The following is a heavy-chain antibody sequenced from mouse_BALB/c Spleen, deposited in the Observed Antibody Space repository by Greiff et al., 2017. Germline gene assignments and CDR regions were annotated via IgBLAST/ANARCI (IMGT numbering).Heavy chain of an antibody. D-gene: IGHD2-1*01. CDR1: GYTFTSYV. CDR2: INPYNDGT. V-gene: IGHV1-14*01. CDR3: AIYYGNSYWYFDV. Sequence: VQLQQSGPELVKPGASVKMSCKASGYTFTSYVMHWVKQKPGQGLEWIGYINPYNDGTKYNEKFKGKATLTSDKSSSTAYMELSSLTSEDSAVYYCAIYYGNSYWYFDVWGAGTTVTVSS. J-gene: IGHJ1*01.